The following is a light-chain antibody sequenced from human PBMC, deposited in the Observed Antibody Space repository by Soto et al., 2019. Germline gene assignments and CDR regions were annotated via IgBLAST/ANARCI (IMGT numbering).Light chain of an antibody. V-gene: IGKV3-20*01. CDR2: GSS. Sequence: DIVLTHSPGTLSLSPGERVILSCRTSQSISSSALAWYQQKPGQAPSLLIYGSSRRATGIPDRFSGSGSGTDFTLTISSLEPEDFAVYFCQQYVTSPYTFGQGTKLEI. CDR1: QSISSSA. CDR3: QQYVTSPYT. J-gene: IGKJ2*01.